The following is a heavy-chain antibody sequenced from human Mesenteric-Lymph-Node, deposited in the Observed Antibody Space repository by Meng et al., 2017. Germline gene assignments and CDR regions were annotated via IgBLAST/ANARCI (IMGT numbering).Heavy chain of an antibody. CDR1: GYTFTSYY. CDR2: MNPNSGNT. V-gene: IGHV1-8*01. Sequence: QVSSVPSGGEVQNPGAVVQVACKSAGYTFTSYYITWVRQATGPGLEWMGWMNPNSGNTGYAQKFQGRVAMTRNTSRSTAYMELSRLRSEDTAVYYCARGDSSSSTWGQGTLVTVSS. CDR3: ARGDSSSST. J-gene: IGHJ5*02. D-gene: IGHD6-6*01.